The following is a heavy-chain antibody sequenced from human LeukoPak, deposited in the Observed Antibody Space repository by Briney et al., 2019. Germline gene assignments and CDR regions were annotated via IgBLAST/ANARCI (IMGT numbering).Heavy chain of an antibody. Sequence: KPSETLSLTCAVYGGSFSGYYWNWIRQPPGKGLEWIGEINHSGSTNYNPSLKSRVTISVDTSKNQFSLKLSSVTAADTAVYYCARGRTPYGVGYWGQGTLVTVSS. CDR1: GGSFSGYY. J-gene: IGHJ4*02. D-gene: IGHD2-8*01. V-gene: IGHV4-34*01. CDR2: INHSGST. CDR3: ARGRTPYGVGY.